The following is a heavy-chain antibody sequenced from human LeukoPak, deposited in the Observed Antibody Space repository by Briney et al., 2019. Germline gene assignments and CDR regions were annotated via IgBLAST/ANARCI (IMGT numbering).Heavy chain of an antibody. CDR3: ARDRRIAMAGTVETPDAFDI. V-gene: IGHV3-30-3*01. Sequence: GRSLRLSCAASGFTFSSYAMHWVRQAPGKGLEWVAVISYDGSNKYYADSVKGRFTISRDNSKNTLYLQMNSLRAEDTAVYYCARDRRIAMAGTVETPDAFDIWGQGTMVTVSS. CDR1: GFTFSSYA. D-gene: IGHD6-19*01. J-gene: IGHJ3*02. CDR2: ISYDGSNK.